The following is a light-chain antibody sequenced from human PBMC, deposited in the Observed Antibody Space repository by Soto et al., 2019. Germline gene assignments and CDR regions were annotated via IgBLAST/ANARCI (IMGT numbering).Light chain of an antibody. CDR1: QSVSSN. J-gene: IGKJ1*01. Sequence: EIVMTQSPATLSVSPGERATLSCRASQSVSSNLAWYQQKPDQAPRLLIYGASTRATGIPARFSGSGSGTEFTLTISSLQSEDFAVYSCQQYSNWPRTFGQGTKVEIK. CDR3: QQYSNWPRT. V-gene: IGKV3-15*01. CDR2: GAS.